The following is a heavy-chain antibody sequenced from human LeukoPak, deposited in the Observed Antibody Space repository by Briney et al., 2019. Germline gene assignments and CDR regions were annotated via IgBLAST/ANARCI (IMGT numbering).Heavy chain of an antibody. D-gene: IGHD1-26*01. V-gene: IGHV3-64*01. CDR3: ARSGFLYYADY. CDR1: GFTFSSYA. Sequence: GGSLRLSCAASGFTFSSYAMHWVRQAPGKGLEYVSAISSNGGSTYYANSVKGRFTISRDNSKNTLYLQMNSLRAEDTAVYYCARSGFLYYADYWGQGTLVTVSS. J-gene: IGHJ4*02. CDR2: ISSNGGST.